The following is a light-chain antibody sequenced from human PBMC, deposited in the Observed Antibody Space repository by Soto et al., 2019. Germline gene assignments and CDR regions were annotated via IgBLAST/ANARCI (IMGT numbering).Light chain of an antibody. Sequence: EMVLTQSPGTLSLSPGERATLSCRASQSVSSTYLAWYQQKPGQAPRLLIYGASSRATGIPDRFSGSGSGTDFTLTISRLEPEDFAVYYCQQYGGSPMYTFGQGNKLEIK. CDR1: QSVSSTY. CDR3: QQYGGSPMYT. J-gene: IGKJ2*01. V-gene: IGKV3-20*01. CDR2: GAS.